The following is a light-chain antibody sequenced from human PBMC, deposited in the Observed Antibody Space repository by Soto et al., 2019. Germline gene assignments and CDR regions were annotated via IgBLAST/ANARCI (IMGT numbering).Light chain of an antibody. CDR2: KAS. CDR3: QQHQTYST. CDR1: QSISSW. J-gene: IGKJ1*01. Sequence: DIQMTQSPSTLSASVGDRVMITCRASQSISSWVAWYQQKAGKAPKLLIYKASTLETGVPSMFSGSGSGTEFTLTISSLQPDDFATYYCQQHQTYSTFGQGTKVDIK. V-gene: IGKV1-5*03.